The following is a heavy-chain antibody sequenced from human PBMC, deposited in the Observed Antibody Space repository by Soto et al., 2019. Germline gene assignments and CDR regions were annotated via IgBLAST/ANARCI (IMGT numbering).Heavy chain of an antibody. CDR2: IYYSGST. CDR1: GGSISSGGYY. J-gene: IGHJ4*02. D-gene: IGHD3-10*01. Sequence: QVQLQESGPGLVKPSQTLSLTCTVSGGSISSGGYYWSWIRQHPGKGLEWIGYIYYSGSTYYNPYLKSRVTISVDTSKNQFSLKLSSVTAADTAVYYCARDRILLWFGESDWGQGTLVTVSS. CDR3: ARDRILLWFGESD. V-gene: IGHV4-31*03.